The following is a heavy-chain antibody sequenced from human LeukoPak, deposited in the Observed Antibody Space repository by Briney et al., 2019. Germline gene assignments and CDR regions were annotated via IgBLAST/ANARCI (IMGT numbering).Heavy chain of an antibody. Sequence: SGPTLVNPTQTLTLTCTFSGFSLSTSGVGVGWIRQPPGKALEWLALIYWEDDKRYSPSLKSRLTITKDTSKNQVVLTMTNMDPVDTATYYCAHRLLYDSSGYYSFWGQGTLVTVSS. CDR3: AHRLLYDSSGYYSF. D-gene: IGHD3-22*01. CDR1: GFSLSTSGVG. V-gene: IGHV2-5*02. CDR2: IYWEDDK. J-gene: IGHJ4*02.